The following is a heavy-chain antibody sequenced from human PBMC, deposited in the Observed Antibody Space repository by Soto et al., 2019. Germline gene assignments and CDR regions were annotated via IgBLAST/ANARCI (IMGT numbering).Heavy chain of an antibody. CDR3: SRGLIKYGGGVFDI. CDR2: ISTAHTNE. CDR1: GFSFSDSI. J-gene: IGHJ3*02. V-gene: IGHV3-33*01. Sequence: QVQLEESGGGVVQPWTSLKLSCTASGFSFSDSIIHWLRQAPGRGLEWVAVISTAHTNEAYAHSVRDRFIMSRDNSMSTLFFKINSLRAEDTAIDYFSRGLIKYGGGVFDIWGQGTMVTVS. D-gene: IGHD3-10*01.